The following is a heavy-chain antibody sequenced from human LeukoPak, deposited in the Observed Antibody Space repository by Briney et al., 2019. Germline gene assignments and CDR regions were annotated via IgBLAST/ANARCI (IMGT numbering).Heavy chain of an antibody. CDR2: IYHSGST. Sequence: NPSETLSLTCTVSGYSISSGYYWGRIRQPPGKGLEWIGSIYHSGSTYYNPSLKSRVTISVDTSKNQFSLKLSSVTAADTAVYYCARVPSEVDYWGQGTLVTVSS. J-gene: IGHJ4*02. CDR1: GYSISSGYY. D-gene: IGHD1-26*01. V-gene: IGHV4-38-2*02. CDR3: ARVPSEVDY.